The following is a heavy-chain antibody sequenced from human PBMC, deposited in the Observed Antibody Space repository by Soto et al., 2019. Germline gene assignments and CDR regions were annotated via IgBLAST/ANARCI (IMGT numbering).Heavy chain of an antibody. Sequence: ASVKVSCKASGYTFTGYYMHWVRQAPGQGLEWMGWINPNSGDTNYAQKFQGRVTMTRDTSITTAYMELSRLRSDDAAAYYCARVYSSSSDYVYWGQGTLVTVSS. CDR2: INPNSGDT. CDR3: ARVYSSSSDYVY. D-gene: IGHD6-6*01. V-gene: IGHV1-2*02. J-gene: IGHJ4*02. CDR1: GYTFTGYY.